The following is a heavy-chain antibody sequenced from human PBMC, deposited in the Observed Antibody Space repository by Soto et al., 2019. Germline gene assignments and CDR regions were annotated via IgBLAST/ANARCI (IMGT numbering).Heavy chain of an antibody. J-gene: IGHJ4*02. Sequence: GGSLRLSCAASGFTFSSYSMNWVRQAPGKGLEWVSSISSSSSYIYYADSVKGRFTISRDNAKNSLYLQMNSLRAEDTAVYYCARDRVDHYGDYTYHFDYWGQGTLVTVSS. D-gene: IGHD4-17*01. V-gene: IGHV3-21*01. CDR2: ISSSSSYI. CDR3: ARDRVDHYGDYTYHFDY. CDR1: GFTFSSYS.